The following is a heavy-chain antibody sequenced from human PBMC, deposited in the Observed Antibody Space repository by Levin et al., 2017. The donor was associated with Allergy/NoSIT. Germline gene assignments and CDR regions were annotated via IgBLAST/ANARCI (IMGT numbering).Heavy chain of an antibody. V-gene: IGHV4-59*01. CDR3: ARIGVTTHYHMDA. Sequence: TAGGSLRLSCTVSGGSIKSYYWSWIRQPPGKGLEWIGYIFYIGSTNYNPSLKSRVTISVDTSKNQFSLRLSSVTAADTAVYYCARIGVTTHYHMDAWGKGTTVTVSS. CDR2: IFYIGST. J-gene: IGHJ6*03. CDR1: GGSIKSYY. D-gene: IGHD3-3*01.